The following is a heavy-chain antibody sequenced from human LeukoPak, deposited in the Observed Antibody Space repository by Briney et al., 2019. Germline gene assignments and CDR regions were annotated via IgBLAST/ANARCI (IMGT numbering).Heavy chain of an antibody. CDR2: IYYSGST. J-gene: IGHJ4*02. V-gene: IGHV4-39*07. Sequence: PSETLSLTCTVSGGSISSGSSYWGWIRQPPGKGLEWIGSIYYSGSTYYNPSLKSRVTISVDTSKNQFSLKLSSLTAADTAVYYCARGLWADYWGQGTLVTVSS. CDR1: GGSISSGSSY. CDR3: ARGLWADY. D-gene: IGHD2/OR15-2a*01.